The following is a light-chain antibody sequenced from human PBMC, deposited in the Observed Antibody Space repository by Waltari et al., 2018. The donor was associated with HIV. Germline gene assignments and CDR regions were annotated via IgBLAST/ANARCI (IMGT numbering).Light chain of an antibody. Sequence: QSVLTQPPSVSGAPGQRVTISCTGSSSNIGAGYDVHWYQQLPGTAPKLLICGNSNRPSGVPDRCSGSKSGTSAALAITGLQAEDEADYYCQSYDSSLSGSWVFGGGTKLTVL. CDR3: QSYDSSLSGSWV. CDR2: GNS. J-gene: IGLJ3*02. V-gene: IGLV1-40*01. CDR1: SSNIGAGYD.